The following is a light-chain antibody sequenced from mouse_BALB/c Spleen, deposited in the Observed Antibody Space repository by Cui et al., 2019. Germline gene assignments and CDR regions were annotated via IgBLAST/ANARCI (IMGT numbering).Light chain of an antibody. Sequence: IVMTQSPATLSVTPGDRVSLSCRASQSISDYLHWSQQNSQESPRLLIKYASQAISGSLSRFRGRGEESDCILSINSVEPEDVGVYYCQNGLSWTFGGGTKLEMK. CDR1: QSISDY. CDR2: YAS. J-gene: IGKJ1*01. V-gene: IGKV5-39*01. CDR3: QNGLSWT.